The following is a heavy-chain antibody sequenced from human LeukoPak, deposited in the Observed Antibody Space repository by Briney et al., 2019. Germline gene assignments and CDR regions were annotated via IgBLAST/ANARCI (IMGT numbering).Heavy chain of an antibody. V-gene: IGHV3-7*04. J-gene: IGHJ4*02. Sequence: PGGSLRLSCVASGFTFSDYWMTWVRQGPGQGLEWVAKINQDGREQHFVDSVKGRFTISRDNAKNSLYLQMDSLRGEDTAVYYCAGGALDYWGQGTLVTVSS. CDR2: INQDGREQ. CDR1: GFTFSDYW. CDR3: AGGALDY.